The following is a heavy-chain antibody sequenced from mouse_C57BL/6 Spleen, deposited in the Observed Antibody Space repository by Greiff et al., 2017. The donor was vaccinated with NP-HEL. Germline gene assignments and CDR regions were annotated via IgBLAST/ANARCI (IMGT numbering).Heavy chain of an antibody. V-gene: IGHV5-17*01. Sequence: EVKVEESGGGLVKPGGSLKLSCAASGFTFSDYGMHWVRQAPEKGLEWVAYISSGSSTIYYADTVKGRFTISRDNAKNTLFLQMTSLRSEDTAMYYCARGRAMDYWGQGTSVTVSS. J-gene: IGHJ4*01. CDR3: ARGRAMDY. CDR2: ISSGSSTI. CDR1: GFTFSDYG.